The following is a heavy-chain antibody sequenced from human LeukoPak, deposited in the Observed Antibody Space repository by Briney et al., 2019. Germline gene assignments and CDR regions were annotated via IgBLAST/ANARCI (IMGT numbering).Heavy chain of an antibody. CDR3: ARVDRYHFSLDV. CDR2: IIPLFGTA. CDR1: GGTFNTYT. Sequence: GASLKVSSKASGGTFNTYTITWVRQAPGQGLEWMGGIIPLFGTANFAQKFQGTVTLTTDESTSTAYMELSSLISEDTAIYYCARVDRYHFSLDVWGKGTTVTVSS. J-gene: IGHJ6*03. V-gene: IGHV1-69*05.